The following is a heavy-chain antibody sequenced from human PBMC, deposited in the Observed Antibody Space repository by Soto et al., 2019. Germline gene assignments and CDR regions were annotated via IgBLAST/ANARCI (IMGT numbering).Heavy chain of an antibody. CDR3: ARDRGDSGSYYTFNY. J-gene: IGHJ4*02. D-gene: IGHD3-10*01. CDR1: GYTFTGYY. Sequence: ASVKVSCKASGYTFTGYYVHWVRQAPGQGLEWMGWINPNSGVTKYAQKFQGRVTMTRDTSINSAYMELSSLRSDDTAVYYCARDRGDSGSYYTFNYWGQGTLVTDSS. CDR2: INPNSGVT. V-gene: IGHV1-2*02.